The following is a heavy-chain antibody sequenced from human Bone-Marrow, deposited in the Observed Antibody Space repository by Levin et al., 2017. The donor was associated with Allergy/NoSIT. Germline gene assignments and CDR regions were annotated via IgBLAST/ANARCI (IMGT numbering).Heavy chain of an antibody. J-gene: IGHJ3*02. CDR3: ARNPVGDAFDI. Sequence: GESLKISCKASGYTFATRGISWVRQAPGQGLEWLGWISNYNGDTHYARKFQGRVTLTTDTATSTAYMALRSLRSDDTATYYCARNPVGDAFDIWGQGTTVTVSS. CDR1: GYTFATRG. D-gene: IGHD1-26*01. V-gene: IGHV1-18*01. CDR2: ISNYNGDT.